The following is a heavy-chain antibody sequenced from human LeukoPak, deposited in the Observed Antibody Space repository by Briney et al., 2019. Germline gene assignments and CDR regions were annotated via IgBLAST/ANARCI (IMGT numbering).Heavy chain of an antibody. CDR1: GFTFSSYA. Sequence: GGSLRLSCAASGFTFSSYAMHWVRQAPGKGLEWVAVISYDESNKYYADSVKGRFTISRDNSKNTLYLQMNSLRAEDTAVYYCARAHYYDSSGFDYWGQGTLVTVSS. CDR3: ARAHYYDSSGFDY. D-gene: IGHD3-22*01. J-gene: IGHJ4*02. V-gene: IGHV3-30*04. CDR2: ISYDESNK.